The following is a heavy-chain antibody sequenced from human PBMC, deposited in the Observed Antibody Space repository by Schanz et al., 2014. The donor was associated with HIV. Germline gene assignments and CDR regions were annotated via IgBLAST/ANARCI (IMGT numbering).Heavy chain of an antibody. CDR2: ISNDGSNK. J-gene: IGHJ3*02. CDR1: GFTFNSYA. V-gene: IGHV3-30-3*01. Sequence: VQLVESGGGVVQPGRSLRLSCAASGFTFNSYAMHWVRQAPGKGLEWVTVISNDGSNKYYTDSVKGRFTISRDNSKNTLYLKMNSLRAEDTAVYYCAKAEDYGDYVVAFDIWGQGTMVTVSS. D-gene: IGHD4-17*01. CDR3: AKAEDYGDYVVAFDI.